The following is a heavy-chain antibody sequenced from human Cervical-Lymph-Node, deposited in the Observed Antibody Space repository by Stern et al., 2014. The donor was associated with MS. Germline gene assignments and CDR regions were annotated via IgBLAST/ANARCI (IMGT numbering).Heavy chain of an antibody. J-gene: IGHJ4*02. CDR2: IYSDDDK. D-gene: IGHD2/OR15-2a*01. CDR1: GFSLTSSGVG. Sequence: QVTLRESGPTLVKPTQTLTLTCTFSGFSLTSSGVGVGWIRQPPGKALEWLAHIYSDDDKRYSPSLKSRLTITKDTAKNQVVLTMTNVDPVDTATYYCAHRLDPYLFDYWGQGTLVTVSS. V-gene: IGHV2-5*02. CDR3: AHRLDPYLFDY.